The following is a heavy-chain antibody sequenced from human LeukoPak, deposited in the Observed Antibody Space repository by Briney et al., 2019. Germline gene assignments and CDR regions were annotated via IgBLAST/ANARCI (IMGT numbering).Heavy chain of an antibody. Sequence: GRSLRLSCAASGFTFRSYAIHWVRQAPGRGLDWVAVIPFDGSNTYYAASVKGRFTISRDNFKNTLYLQMNSLRAEETAVYYCAKDGLLMVRYFDWATTPDEFADYWGQGTLVTVSS. J-gene: IGHJ4*02. V-gene: IGHV3-30*07. CDR1: GFTFRSYA. D-gene: IGHD3-9*01. CDR3: AKDGLLMVRYFDWATTPDEFADY. CDR2: IPFDGSNT.